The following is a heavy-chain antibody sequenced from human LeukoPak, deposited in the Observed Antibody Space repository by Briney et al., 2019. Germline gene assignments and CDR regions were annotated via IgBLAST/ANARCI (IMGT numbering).Heavy chain of an antibody. V-gene: IGHV3-21*01. CDR3: ARDSVAGCSGGSCYEPFDY. CDR2: ISSSSSYI. Sequence: GGSLRLSCAASGFTFSNCGLHWVRQAPGKGLEWVSSISSSSSYIYYADSVKGRFTISRDNAKNSLYLQMNSLRAEDTAVYYCARDSVAGCSGGSCYEPFDYWGQGTLVTVSS. J-gene: IGHJ4*02. D-gene: IGHD2-15*01. CDR1: GFTFSNCG.